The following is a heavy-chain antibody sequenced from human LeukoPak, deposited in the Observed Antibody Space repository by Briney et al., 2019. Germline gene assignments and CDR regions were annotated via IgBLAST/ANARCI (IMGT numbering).Heavy chain of an antibody. V-gene: IGHV3-21*04. D-gene: IGHD5-18*01. CDR2: ISSSSSYI. Sequence: GGSLRLSCAASGFTFSSYSMNWVRQAPGKGLEWVSSISSSSSYIYYADSVKGRFTISRDNAKNSLYLQMNSLRAGDTAVYYCARAVRYSYGRGYYFDYWGQGTLVTVSS. CDR3: ARAVRYSYGRGYYFDY. J-gene: IGHJ4*02. CDR1: GFTFSSYS.